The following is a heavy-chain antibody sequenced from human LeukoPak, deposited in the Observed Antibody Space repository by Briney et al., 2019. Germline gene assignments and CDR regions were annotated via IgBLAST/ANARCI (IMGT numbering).Heavy chain of an antibody. CDR2: IFYSGST. D-gene: IGHD1-26*01. CDR1: GGSISSSSYY. CDR3: ATPYSGGYQGLDI. V-gene: IGHV4-39*01. J-gene: IGHJ3*02. Sequence: SETLSLTCTVSGGSISSSSYYWGWIRQPPGKGLEWTGSIFYSGSTYYNPSLKSRVTISVDTSKNQFSLKLSSVTASDTAVYYCATPYSGGYQGLDIWGQGTMVTVSS.